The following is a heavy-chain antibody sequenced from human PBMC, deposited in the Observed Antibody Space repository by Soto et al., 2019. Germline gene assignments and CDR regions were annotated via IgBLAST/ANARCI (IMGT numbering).Heavy chain of an antibody. J-gene: IGHJ5*02. CDR3: ARYSSSSGEGWFDP. CDR2: IYYSGST. D-gene: IGHD6-6*01. Sequence: SETLSLTXTVSGGSISSSSYYWGWIRQSPGKGLEWIGSIYYSGSTYYNPSLKSRVTISVDTSKNQFSLKLSSVTAADTAVYYCARYSSSSGEGWFDPWGQGTLVTSPQ. CDR1: GGSISSSSYY. V-gene: IGHV4-39*01.